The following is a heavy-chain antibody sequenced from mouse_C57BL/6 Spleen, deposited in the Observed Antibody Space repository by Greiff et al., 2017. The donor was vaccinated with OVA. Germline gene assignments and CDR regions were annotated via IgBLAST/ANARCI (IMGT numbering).Heavy chain of an antibody. V-gene: IGHV1-64*01. CDR1: GYTFTSYW. Sequence: QVQLQQPGAELVKPGASVKLSCKASGYTFTSYWMHWVKQRPGQGLEWIGMIHPNSGSTNYNEKFKSKATLTVDKSSSTAYMQLSSLTSEDSAVYYCARGGYYGSSQYFDVWGTGTTVTVSS. CDR3: ARGGYYGSSQYFDV. J-gene: IGHJ1*03. D-gene: IGHD1-1*01. CDR2: IHPNSGST.